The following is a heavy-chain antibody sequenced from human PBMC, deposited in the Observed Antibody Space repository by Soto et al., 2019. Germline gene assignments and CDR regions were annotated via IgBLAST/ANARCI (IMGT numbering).Heavy chain of an antibody. Sequence: QVQLVESGGGVVQPGRSLRLSCAASGFTFSSYAMHWVRQAPGKGLEWVAVISYDGSNKYYADSVKGRFTISRDNSKNTLYLQMNSLRAEDTAVYYCARSEYSSSYFDYWGQGPLVTVSS. CDR3: ARSEYSSSYFDY. CDR2: ISYDGSNK. D-gene: IGHD6-6*01. CDR1: GFTFSSYA. J-gene: IGHJ4*02. V-gene: IGHV3-30-3*01.